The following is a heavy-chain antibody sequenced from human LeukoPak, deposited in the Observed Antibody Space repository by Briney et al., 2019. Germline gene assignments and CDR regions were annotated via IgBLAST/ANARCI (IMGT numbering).Heavy chain of an antibody. Sequence: SETLSLTCTVSGGSLSSYKWSWIRQSPGKGLEWIGYIDYSGSTNYNPSLKSRVSISVDTSKNQFSLKMSSVTAADTAMYYCARGYFWVIAVAGYYFDYWGQRTLVTVS. D-gene: IGHD6-19*01. CDR2: IDYSGST. V-gene: IGHV4-59*01. CDR1: GGSLSSYK. CDR3: ARGYFWVIAVAGYYFDY. J-gene: IGHJ4*02.